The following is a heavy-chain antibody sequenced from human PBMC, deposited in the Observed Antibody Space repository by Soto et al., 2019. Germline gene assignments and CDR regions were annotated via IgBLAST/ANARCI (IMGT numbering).Heavy chain of an antibody. CDR1: GFTFDDYD. V-gene: IGHV3-9*01. J-gene: IGHJ4*02. CDR2: IGWNSGII. CDR3: AKGRSLTVLDY. D-gene: IGHD3-9*01. Sequence: GGSLRLSCAASGFTFDDYDMDGVRQAPGKGLEWVSGIGWNSGIIIYADSVKGRFTISRDNAKNSLYLQMNSLGAEDTALYYCAKGRSLTVLDYWGQGTLVTVSS.